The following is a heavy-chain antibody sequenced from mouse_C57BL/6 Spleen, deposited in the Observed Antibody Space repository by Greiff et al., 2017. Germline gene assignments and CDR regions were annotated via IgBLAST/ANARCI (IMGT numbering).Heavy chain of an antibody. CDR1: GYTFTDYN. J-gene: IGHJ2*01. D-gene: IGHD2-2*01. V-gene: IGHV1-22*01. CDR3: ARSEHYGYDVGRFGY. Sequence: EVQLQQSGPELVKPGASVKMSCKASGYTFTDYNMHWVKQSHGKSLEWIGYINPNNGGTSYNQKFKGKATLTVNKSSSTAYMELRSLTSEDSAVYYCARSEHYGYDVGRFGYWGQGTTLTVSS. CDR2: INPNNGGT.